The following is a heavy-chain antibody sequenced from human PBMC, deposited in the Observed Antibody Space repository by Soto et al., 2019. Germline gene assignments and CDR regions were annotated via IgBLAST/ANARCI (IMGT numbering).Heavy chain of an antibody. CDR2: INHSGST. CDR3: ARGRGYSYGPRGYYYYYMDV. Sequence: SETLSLTCAVYGGSFSGYYWSWIRQPPGKGLEWIGEINHSGSTNYNPSLKSRVTISVDTSKNQFSLKLSSVTAADTAVYYCARGRGYSYGPRGYYYYYMDVWGKGTTVTVSS. D-gene: IGHD5-18*01. CDR1: GGSFSGYY. J-gene: IGHJ6*03. V-gene: IGHV4-34*01.